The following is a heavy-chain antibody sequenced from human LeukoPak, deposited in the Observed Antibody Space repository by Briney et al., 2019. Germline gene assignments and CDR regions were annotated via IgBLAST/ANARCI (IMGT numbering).Heavy chain of an antibody. CDR2: FDPEEGET. CDR3: ARVQWGYDSRGFYSNWFDP. V-gene: IGHV1-24*01. CDR1: GYTLTELS. D-gene: IGHD3-22*01. Sequence: ASVKVSCKVSGYTLTELSIHWVRQAPGKGLEWMGGFDPEEGETIYAQKFQGRVTMIEDTSTDTAWMELNSLRSEDTALYYCARVQWGYDSRGFYSNWFDPWGQGTLVTVSS. J-gene: IGHJ5*02.